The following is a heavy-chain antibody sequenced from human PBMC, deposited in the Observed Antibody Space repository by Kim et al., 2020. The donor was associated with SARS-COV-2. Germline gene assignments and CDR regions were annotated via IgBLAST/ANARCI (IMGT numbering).Heavy chain of an antibody. V-gene: IGHV3-15*01. Sequence: GGSLRLSCAASGFTFSNAWMSWVRQAPGKGLEWVGRIKSKTDGGTTDYAAPVKGRFTISRDDSKNTLYLQMNSLKTEDTTVYYCTTDFLGYCSSTSCYGELYNYDMDVWGQGTTVTVSS. CDR2: IKSKTDGGTT. D-gene: IGHD2-2*01. CDR1: GFTFSNAW. J-gene: IGHJ6*02. CDR3: TTDFLGYCSSTSCYGELYNYDMDV.